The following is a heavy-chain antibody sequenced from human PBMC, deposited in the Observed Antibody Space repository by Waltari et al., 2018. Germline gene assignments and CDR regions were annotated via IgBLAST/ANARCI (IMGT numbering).Heavy chain of an antibody. CDR3: ARDSVTGTTTSAGLL. CDR1: GGSISSSNW. V-gene: IGHV4-4*02. Sequence: QVQLQESGPGLVKPSGTLSLTCAVSGGSISSSNWWSWVRQPPGKGLEWIGEIYHSGGTNYNPSLKSRVTISVDKSKNQFSLKLSSVTAADTAVYYCARDSVTGTTTSAGLLWGQGTLVTVSS. J-gene: IGHJ4*02. D-gene: IGHD1-7*01. CDR2: IYHSGGT.